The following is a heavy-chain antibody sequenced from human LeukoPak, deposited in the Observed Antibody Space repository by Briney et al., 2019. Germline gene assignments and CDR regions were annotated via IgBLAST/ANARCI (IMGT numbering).Heavy chain of an antibody. Sequence: ASVKVSCKASGYTFTGYYIHWVRQAPGQGLECMGWINPNSGGTNYAQKFQGRVTMTRDTSISTAYMDLRSLRSDDTAVYYCAGVYYYDTSGHNWFDPWGQGTLVTVSS. CDR2: INPNSGGT. CDR1: GYTFTGYY. J-gene: IGHJ5*02. CDR3: AGVYYYDTSGHNWFDP. V-gene: IGHV1-2*02. D-gene: IGHD3-22*01.